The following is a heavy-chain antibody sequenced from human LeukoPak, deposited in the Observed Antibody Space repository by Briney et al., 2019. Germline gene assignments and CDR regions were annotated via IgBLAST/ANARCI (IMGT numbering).Heavy chain of an antibody. J-gene: IGHJ5*02. V-gene: IGHV1-69*06. CDR2: IIPIFGAP. CDR1: GGTFSSYA. D-gene: IGHD2-2*02. CDR3: ARDRPGRYCSTISCYSASPFDP. Sequence: SVKVSCKASGGTFSSYAISWVRQAPGQGLEWMGGIIPIFGAPNYAQKFQGRITITADKSTSTAYMELNSLRSEDTAVYYCARDRPGRYCSTISCYSASPFDPWGQGTLVTVSS.